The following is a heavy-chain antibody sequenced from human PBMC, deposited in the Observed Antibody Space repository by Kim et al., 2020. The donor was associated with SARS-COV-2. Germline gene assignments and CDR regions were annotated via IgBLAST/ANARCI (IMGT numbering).Heavy chain of an antibody. CDR1: GYTFTSYA. V-gene: IGHV7-4-1*02. D-gene: IGHD6-13*01. CDR3: AREWDVAAAAGGDY. Sequence: ASVKVSCKASGYTFTSYAMNWVRQAPGQGLEWTGGINTNTGNPTYAQGYTGRFVFSLDTSVSTAYLQISSLKAEDTAVYYCAREWDVAAAAGGDYWGQGTLVTVSS. CDR2: INTNTGNP. J-gene: IGHJ4*02.